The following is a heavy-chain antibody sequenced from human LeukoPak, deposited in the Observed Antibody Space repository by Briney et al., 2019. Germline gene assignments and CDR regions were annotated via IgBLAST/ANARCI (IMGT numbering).Heavy chain of an antibody. CDR1: GYTFTSYG. D-gene: IGHD3-22*01. V-gene: IGHV1-18*01. J-gene: IGHJ4*02. Sequence: GASAKVSCKASGYTFTSYGISWVRQAPGQGLEWMGWISAYNGNTNYAQKLQGRVTMTTDTSTSTAYMELKSLRSDDTAVYYCARDSSTYYYDSSGYGHWGQGTLVTVSS. CDR2: ISAYNGNT. CDR3: ARDSSTYYYDSSGYGH.